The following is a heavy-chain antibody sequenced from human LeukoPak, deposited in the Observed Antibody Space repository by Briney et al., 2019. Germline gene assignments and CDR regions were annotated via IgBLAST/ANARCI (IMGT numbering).Heavy chain of an antibody. J-gene: IGHJ4*02. CDR3: AREMGVGSTMGYFYY. V-gene: IGHV1-46*01. CDR2: INLSAGTT. CDR1: GYTLTGYY. D-gene: IGHD1-26*01. Sequence: GASVKVSCKASGYTLTGYYMHWVRQAPGQGLEWMGVINLSAGTTNYAQKFQGRVTMTRDMSTSTVYMELGSLTSEDTAVYYCAREMGVGSTMGYFYYWGQGTLVTVSS.